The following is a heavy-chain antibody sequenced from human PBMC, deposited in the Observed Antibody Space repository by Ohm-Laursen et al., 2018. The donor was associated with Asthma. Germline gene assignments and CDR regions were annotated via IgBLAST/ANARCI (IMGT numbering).Heavy chain of an antibody. J-gene: IGHJ6*02. Sequence: SLRLSCTASGFTFSDYYMTWIRQAPGKGLEWVSYISSSGSTIYYADSVKGRFTISRDNAKNSLYLQMNSLRAEDTAVYYCARDDYSNGEYYYYYYGMDVWGQGTTVTVSS. D-gene: IGHD4-11*01. V-gene: IGHV3-11*04. CDR2: ISSSGSTI. CDR1: GFTFSDYY. CDR3: ARDDYSNGEYYYYYYGMDV.